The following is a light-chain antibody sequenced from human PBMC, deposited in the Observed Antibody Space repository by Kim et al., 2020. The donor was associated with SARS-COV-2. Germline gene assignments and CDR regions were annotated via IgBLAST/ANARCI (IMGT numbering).Light chain of an antibody. CDR2: QDK. CDR1: KLCAKY. Sequence: SVSPGQTPPISCSGDKLCAKYTCWSQQKPGQSPVLVIFQDKERPSGIPARFSGSSSGNTATLTISGTQAMDEADYFCQTWDTSSLVFGGGTQLTVL. V-gene: IGLV3-1*01. CDR3: QTWDTSSLV. J-gene: IGLJ2*01.